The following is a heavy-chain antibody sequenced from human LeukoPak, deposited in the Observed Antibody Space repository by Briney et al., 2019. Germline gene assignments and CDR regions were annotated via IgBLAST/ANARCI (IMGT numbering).Heavy chain of an antibody. J-gene: IGHJ4*02. CDR2: IYYSGST. Sequence: KSSETLSLTCTVSGASISRYYWSWIRQPPGKGLEWIGYIYYSGSTNYNPSLKSRVTISVDTSKNQFSLKLSSVTAADTAVYYCARGAYDFWSGYTLDYWGQGTLVTVSS. CDR1: GASISRYY. D-gene: IGHD3-3*01. V-gene: IGHV4-59*01. CDR3: ARGAYDFWSGYTLDY.